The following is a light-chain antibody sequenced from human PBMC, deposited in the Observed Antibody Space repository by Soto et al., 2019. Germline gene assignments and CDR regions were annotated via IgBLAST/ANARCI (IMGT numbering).Light chain of an antibody. CDR3: QQRSNWPLT. V-gene: IGKV1-8*01. CDR2: AAS. Sequence: AIRMTQSPSSLSASTGDRVTITCRASQGISSFLAWYQQKSGKAPKLLMYAASTLQSGVQSRFSGSGSGTDFTLTIRSLENEDFAVYYCQQRSNWPLTFGGGTKGDIK. J-gene: IGKJ4*01. CDR1: QGISSF.